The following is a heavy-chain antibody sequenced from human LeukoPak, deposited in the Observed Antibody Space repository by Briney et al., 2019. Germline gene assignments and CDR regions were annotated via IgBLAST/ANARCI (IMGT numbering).Heavy chain of an antibody. V-gene: IGHV3-7*01. CDR1: GFTFSYWR. CDR3: ARECGPAAISTAIDY. J-gene: IGHJ4*02. Sequence: VQPGGSLMLSCAASGFTFSYWRGSWVRRARGKVLGWEANYKRGRNERYYVDSVRGGFTISRDNAKNSLYLKMNSLRAEDTAVYACARECGPAAISTAIDYWGQGTLVTVSS. D-gene: IGHD2-2*02. CDR2: YKRGRNER.